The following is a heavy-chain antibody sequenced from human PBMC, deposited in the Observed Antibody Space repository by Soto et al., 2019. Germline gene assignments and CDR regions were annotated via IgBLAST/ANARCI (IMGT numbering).Heavy chain of an antibody. D-gene: IGHD2-2*01. CDR3: ARHRGRYCSSTSCYFLDWFDP. CDR2: IYYSGNT. Sequence: PSETLSLTCTVSGDSISIGDYYWSGIRQPPGKGLEWIGCIYYSGNTYYNPSLKRRFSISVDTSKNQFSLQLSSVTVADTAVYYCARHRGRYCSSTSCYFLDWFDPWGQGTLVTVSS. J-gene: IGHJ5*02. V-gene: IGHV4-30-4*01. CDR1: GDSISIGDYY.